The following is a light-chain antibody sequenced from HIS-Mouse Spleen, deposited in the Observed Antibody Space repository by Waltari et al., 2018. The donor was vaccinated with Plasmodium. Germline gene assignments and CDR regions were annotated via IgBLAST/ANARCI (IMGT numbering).Light chain of an antibody. J-gene: IGKJ2*01. CDR3: QQYYSYPYT. CDR2: AAS. CDR1: QGIRSY. Sequence: AIRMTQSPSSFSASTGARVTIPCRASQGIRSYLAWYQQKPGKAPKLLIYAASTLQSGVPSRFSGSGSGTDFTLTISCLQSEDFATYYCQQYYSYPYTFGQGTKLEIK. V-gene: IGKV1-8*01.